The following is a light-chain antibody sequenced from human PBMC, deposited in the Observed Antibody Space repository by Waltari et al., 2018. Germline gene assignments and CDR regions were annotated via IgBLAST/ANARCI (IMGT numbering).Light chain of an antibody. J-gene: IGKJ1*01. V-gene: IGKV4-1*01. Sequence: DIVMTQSPDSLAVSLGETATINCKSSQSVLYSSNNNNYLAWYRQKPGQPPKLLFYWASTRACGVPDRFSGSGSGTDFTLTISSLQAEDVAVYYCQQYYTTPRTFGQGTTVEIK. CDR3: QQYYTTPRT. CDR2: WAS. CDR1: QSVLYSSNNNNY.